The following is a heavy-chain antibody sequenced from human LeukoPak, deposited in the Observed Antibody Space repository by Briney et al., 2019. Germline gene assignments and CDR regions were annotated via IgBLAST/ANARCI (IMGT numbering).Heavy chain of an antibody. V-gene: IGHV4-38-2*02. CDR2: IYHRGST. CDR1: GYSISSAYS. Sequence: SETLSLTCTVSGYSISSAYSWGWIRQPPGKGLAWIGHIYHRGSTYYNPSLKSRVTISVDTSKNQFSLKLNSVTAADTAVYYCARGRDGYNFLNRGEYYYFDYWGQGTLVTVSS. D-gene: IGHD5-24*01. J-gene: IGHJ4*02. CDR3: ARGRDGYNFLNRGEYYYFDY.